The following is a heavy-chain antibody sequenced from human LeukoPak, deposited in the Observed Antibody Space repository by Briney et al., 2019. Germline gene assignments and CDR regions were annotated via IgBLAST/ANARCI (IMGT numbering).Heavy chain of an antibody. CDR3: APNSGYSSGWFIG. CDR2: VNPNSGGR. D-gene: IGHD6-19*01. V-gene: IGHV1-2*02. J-gene: IGHJ4*02. Sequence: GAPVKVSCKASGYTFTAKYLHWVRQAPGQGLEWMGWVNPNSGGRTYAQKFQGRVAMTSGTSISTAYMGLETLTSDDTAVYYCAPNSGYSSGWFIGWGQGTLVIVSS. CDR1: GYTFTAKY.